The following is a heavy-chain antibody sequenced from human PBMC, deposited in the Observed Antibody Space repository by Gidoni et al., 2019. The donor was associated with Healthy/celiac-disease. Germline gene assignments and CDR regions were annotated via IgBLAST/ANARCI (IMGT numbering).Heavy chain of an antibody. J-gene: IGHJ4*02. D-gene: IGHD3-9*01. Sequence: QVQLQESGPGLVKPSQTLSLTCTVSGGSISSGGYYWSWIRQHPGKGLEWIGYIYYSGSTYYNPSLKSRVTISVDTSKNQFSLKLSSVTAADTAVYYCATLRGGFDWLQYHFDYWGQGTLVTVSS. CDR1: GGSISSGGYY. CDR3: ATLRGGFDWLQYHFDY. V-gene: IGHV4-31*03. CDR2: IYYSGST.